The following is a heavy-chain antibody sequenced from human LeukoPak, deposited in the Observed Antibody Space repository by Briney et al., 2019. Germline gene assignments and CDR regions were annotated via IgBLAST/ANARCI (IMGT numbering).Heavy chain of an antibody. CDR3: ARYSSGYYYFDY. CDR1: GGSISSGGYS. Sequence: PSETLSLTCAVSGGSISSGGYSWSWIRQPPGKGLERIGYIYHSGSTYYNPSLKSRVTISVDRSKNQFSLKLSSVTAADTAVYYCARYSSGYYYFDYWGQGTLVTVSS. V-gene: IGHV4-30-2*01. D-gene: IGHD3-22*01. CDR2: IYHSGST. J-gene: IGHJ4*02.